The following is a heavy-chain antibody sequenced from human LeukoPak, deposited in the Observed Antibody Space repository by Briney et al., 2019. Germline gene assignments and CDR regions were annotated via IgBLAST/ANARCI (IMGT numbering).Heavy chain of an antibody. V-gene: IGHV3-30*05. Sequence: PGRSLRLSCAASGFTFSNYGIHWVRQAPGKGLEWVAVISYDGSNQYYGDSLKGRFTISRDNSKNTVYLQMNSLRAEGTAVYFCAKEIYYDSSAFFDYWGQGTLVTVSS. CDR2: ISYDGSNQ. CDR3: AKEIYYDSSAFFDY. CDR1: GFTFSNYG. J-gene: IGHJ4*02. D-gene: IGHD3-22*01.